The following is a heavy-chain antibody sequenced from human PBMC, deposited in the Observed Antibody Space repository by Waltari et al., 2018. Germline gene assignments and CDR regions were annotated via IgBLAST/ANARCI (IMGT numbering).Heavy chain of an antibody. D-gene: IGHD1-20*01. V-gene: IGHV3-23*01. Sequence: EVQLLESGGGLVQPGGSLSLSCAPSGIILHHFAINWVPLSPGPGLQWVSAISVSDGTYYADSVKGRFTVSRDTSKNTVYLQMNDLRGEDTAIYYCATPFYNWYDPLHSWGQGTLVAVSS. CDR2: ISVSDGT. CDR3: ATPFYNWYDPLHS. J-gene: IGHJ4*02. CDR1: GIILHHFA.